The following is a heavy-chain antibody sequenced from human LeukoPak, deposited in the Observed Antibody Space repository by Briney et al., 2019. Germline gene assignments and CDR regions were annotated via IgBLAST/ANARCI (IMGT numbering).Heavy chain of an antibody. V-gene: IGHV3-23*01. J-gene: IGHJ3*02. CDR1: GFTFSSYA. CDR2: ISGSGGST. D-gene: IGHD6-13*01. Sequence: GGSLRLSCAASGFTFSSYAMSWVRQAPGKGLEWVSAISGSGGSTYYADSVKGRFTISRDNSKNTLYLQMNSLRAEDTAVYYCAKALGRQQLVRAAFDIWGQGTMVTVSS. CDR3: AKALGRQQLVRAAFDI.